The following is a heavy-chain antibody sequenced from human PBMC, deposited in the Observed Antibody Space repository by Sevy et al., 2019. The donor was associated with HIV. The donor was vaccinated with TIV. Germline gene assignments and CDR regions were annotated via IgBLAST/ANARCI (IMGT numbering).Heavy chain of an antibody. CDR2: ISGTCDHT. D-gene: IGHD2-8*01. CDR3: AKKMGGGSGMAFLVDY. V-gene: IGHV3-23*01. J-gene: IGHJ4*02. Sequence: GGSLRLSCAASGFTFSSFAMGWVRQAPGKGLDWISVISGTCDHTYYADSVKGRFTISRGNSKNTLFLQMNSLRAEDTAIFYCAKKMGGGSGMAFLVDYWGQGTLVTASS. CDR1: GFTFSSFA.